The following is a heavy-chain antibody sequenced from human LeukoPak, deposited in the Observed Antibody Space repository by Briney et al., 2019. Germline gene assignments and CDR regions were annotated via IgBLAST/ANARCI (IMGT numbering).Heavy chain of an antibody. CDR2: FDPEDGET. D-gene: IGHD2-15*01. J-gene: IGHJ6*03. V-gene: IGHV1-24*01. CDR3: ARDSPGGGWHYYYYYMDV. Sequence: ASVKVSCKVSGYTLTELSMHWVRQAPGKGLEWMGGFDPEDGETIYAQKFQGRVTMTEDTSTSTAYMELRSLRSDDTAVYYCARDSPGGGWHYYYYYMDVWGKGTTVTVSS. CDR1: GYTLTELS.